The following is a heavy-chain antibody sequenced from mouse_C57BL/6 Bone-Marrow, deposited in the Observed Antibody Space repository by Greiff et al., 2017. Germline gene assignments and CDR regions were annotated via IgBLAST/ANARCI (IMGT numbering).Heavy chain of an antibody. V-gene: IGHV1-15*01. CDR2: IDPETGGT. D-gene: IGHD2-13*01. CDR3: TRGDSQVLY. Sequence: QVQLQQSGAELVRPGASVTLSCKASGYTFTDYEMHWVKQTPVHGLEWIGAIDPETGGTAYNQKFKGKAILTADKSSSTAYLELRSLTSEDSAVYDCTRGDSQVLYWGQGTTLTVSA. CDR1: GYTFTDYE. J-gene: IGHJ2*01.